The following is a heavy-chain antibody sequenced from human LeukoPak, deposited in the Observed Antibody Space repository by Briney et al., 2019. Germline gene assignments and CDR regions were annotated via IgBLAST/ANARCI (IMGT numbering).Heavy chain of an antibody. V-gene: IGHV5-51*01. J-gene: IGHJ5*01. Sequence: GESLKISCQASGYTFTEYWIGWVRQMPGQGTEWKGIILAADSTTKYSPSFQGQVSISRDKSLNITHLQWRGLQASDSGMDFCARRAELGMRWFVSWGQATPVIV. CDR2: ILAADSTT. CDR1: GYTFTEYW. D-gene: IGHD3-16*01. CDR3: ARRAELGMRWFVS.